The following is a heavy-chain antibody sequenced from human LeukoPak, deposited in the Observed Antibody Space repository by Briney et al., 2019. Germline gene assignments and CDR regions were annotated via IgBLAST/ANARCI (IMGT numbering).Heavy chain of an antibody. Sequence: GGALRLSCAASGFTFNDYYMSWLRQAPGKGLEWLSYINIGGTNTHYADSVKGRFTISRDNAKKSLYLEMNNLRAEDTAVYYCATEGAGFDTWGQGVLVTVSS. V-gene: IGHV3-11*01. CDR1: GFTFNDYY. J-gene: IGHJ5*02. CDR3: ATEGAGFDT. CDR2: INIGGTNT.